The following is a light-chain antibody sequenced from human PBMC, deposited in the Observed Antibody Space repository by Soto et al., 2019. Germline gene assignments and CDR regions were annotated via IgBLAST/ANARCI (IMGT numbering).Light chain of an antibody. CDR3: QRYDSLPPP. V-gene: IGKV1-33*01. CDR2: DAS. Sequence: DLQMTQSPSSLSASVGDRVTITCQASHDIKKYLNWYQEKPGKAPKLLIYDASNLQTGVPSRFSGSGSGTHFTFTISSLQPEDIATYYCQRYDSLPPPFGQGTRLDIK. J-gene: IGKJ5*01. CDR1: HDIKKY.